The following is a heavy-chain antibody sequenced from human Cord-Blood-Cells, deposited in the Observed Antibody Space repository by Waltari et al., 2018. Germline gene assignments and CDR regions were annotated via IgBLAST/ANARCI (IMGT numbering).Heavy chain of an antibody. Sequence: EVQLVESGGGLVKPGGSLRLSCAASGFTFSRYSMNWVRQAPGKGLEWVSSISSSSSYIYYADSVKGRFTISRDNAKNSLYLQMNSLRAEDTAVYYCAGYSSSWYLGNYWGQGTLVTVSS. V-gene: IGHV3-21*01. CDR1: GFTFSRYS. CDR3: AGYSSSWYLGNY. J-gene: IGHJ4*02. CDR2: ISSSSSYI. D-gene: IGHD6-13*01.